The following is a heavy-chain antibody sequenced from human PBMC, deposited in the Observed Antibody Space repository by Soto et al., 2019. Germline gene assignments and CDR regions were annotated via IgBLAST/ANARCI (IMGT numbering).Heavy chain of an antibody. D-gene: IGHD2-2*01. V-gene: IGHV4-30-4*08. CDR2: IYYSGST. Sequence: SETLSLTCTVSGGSISSGGYYWSWIRQHPGKGLEWIGYIYYSGSTYYNPSLKSRVTISVDTSKNQFSLKLSSVTAADTAVYYCARGRVVPAAKYNYGMDVWGQGTTVTVSS. J-gene: IGHJ6*02. CDR1: GGSISSGGYY. CDR3: ARGRVVPAAKYNYGMDV.